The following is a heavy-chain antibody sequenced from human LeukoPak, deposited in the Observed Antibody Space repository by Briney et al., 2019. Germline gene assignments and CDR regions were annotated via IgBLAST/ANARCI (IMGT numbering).Heavy chain of an antibody. V-gene: IGHV1-46*01. D-gene: IGHD2-2*02. CDR3: AKDLTGRYCSSTSCYTPYDAFDI. CDR2: INPSGGST. J-gene: IGHJ3*02. CDR1: GYTFTSYY. Sequence: ASVKVSCKASGYTFTSYYMHWVRQAPGQGLEWMGIINPSGGSTSYAQKFQGRVTMTRDTSTSTVYMELSSLRAEDTAVYYCAKDLTGRYCSSTSCYTPYDAFDIWGQGTMVTVSS.